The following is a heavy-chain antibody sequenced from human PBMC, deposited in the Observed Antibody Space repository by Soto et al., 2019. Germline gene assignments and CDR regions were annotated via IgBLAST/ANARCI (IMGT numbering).Heavy chain of an antibody. CDR1: GFTFSSYG. D-gene: IGHD2-15*01. Sequence: QVQLVESGGGVVQPGRSLSLSCAASGFTFSSYGMHWVRQAPGKGLEWVAVISYDGSNKYYADSVKGRFTISRDNSKYTLYLQMNSLRAEDTAVYYCAKDTCSGGSCYHWFDPWGQGTLVTVSS. CDR2: ISYDGSNK. CDR3: AKDTCSGGSCYHWFDP. J-gene: IGHJ5*02. V-gene: IGHV3-30*18.